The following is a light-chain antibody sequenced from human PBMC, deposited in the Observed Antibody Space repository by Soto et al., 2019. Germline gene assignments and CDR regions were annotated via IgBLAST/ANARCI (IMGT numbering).Light chain of an antibody. CDR3: SSYTSSTTPYV. CDR1: NSDVGDYNY. Sequence: QSVLTQPASVSGSPGQSITISCTGTNSDVGDYNYVSWYQQHPGKAPKLMIYDVSNRPSGVSNRFSGSKSGNTAYLTISGLQAEDEADYYCSSYTSSTTPYVFGTGTKLTVL. V-gene: IGLV2-14*01. J-gene: IGLJ1*01. CDR2: DVS.